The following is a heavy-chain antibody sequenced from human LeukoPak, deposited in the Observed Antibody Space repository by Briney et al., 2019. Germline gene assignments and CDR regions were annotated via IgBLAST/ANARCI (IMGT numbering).Heavy chain of an antibody. D-gene: IGHD3-22*01. CDR2: ISGSGGST. Sequence: PGGSLRLSCAASGFTFSSYAMSWVRQAPGKGLEWVSAISGSGGSTYYADSVKGRFTISRDNSKNTLYLQMNSLRAEDTAVYYCSKSPSGYYYEPPYFDYWGQGTPVTVSS. CDR3: SKSPSGYYYEPPYFDY. V-gene: IGHV3-23*01. CDR1: GFTFSSYA. J-gene: IGHJ4*02.